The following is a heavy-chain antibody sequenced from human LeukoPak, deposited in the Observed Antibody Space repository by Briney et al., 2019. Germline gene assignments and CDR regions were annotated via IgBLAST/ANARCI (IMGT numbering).Heavy chain of an antibody. Sequence: SETLSLTCTVSGGSISSYYWSWIRQPPGKGLEWIGYIYYSGSTNYNPSLKSRVTISVDTSKNQFSLKLGSVTAADTAVYYCARDLDGSGFDYWGQGTLVTVSA. CDR3: ARDLDGSGFDY. CDR2: IYYSGST. D-gene: IGHD3-10*01. V-gene: IGHV4-59*01. CDR1: GGSISSYY. J-gene: IGHJ4*02.